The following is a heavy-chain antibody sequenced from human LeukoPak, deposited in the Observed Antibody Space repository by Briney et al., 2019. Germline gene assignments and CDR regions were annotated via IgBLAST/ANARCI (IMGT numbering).Heavy chain of an antibody. J-gene: IGHJ4*02. V-gene: IGHV3-33*01. CDR1: GFTFSNYG. Sequence: PGGSLRLSCAASGFTFSNYGMHWVRQDPGKGLEWVAVIWYDGSNKYYTDSVKGRFTISRDNSKNTLYLQMNSLRAEDTAVYYCTRDIRSVYFDYWGQGTLVTVLS. CDR3: TRDIRSVYFDY. CDR2: IWYDGSNK.